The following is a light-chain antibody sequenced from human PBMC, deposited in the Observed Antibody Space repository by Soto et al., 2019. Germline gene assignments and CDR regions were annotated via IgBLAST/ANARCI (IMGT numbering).Light chain of an antibody. J-gene: IGLJ1*01. Sequence: QSVLTQPPSASGTPGQRVTISCSGSSSNIGSNYVYWYQQLPGTAPKLLIYRNNQRPSGVPDRFSGSKSGTSASLAISGLRSEDEADYYCAACDDSLRGPYVFGTGTKVPVL. V-gene: IGLV1-47*01. CDR1: SSNIGSNY. CDR2: RNN. CDR3: AACDDSLRGPYV.